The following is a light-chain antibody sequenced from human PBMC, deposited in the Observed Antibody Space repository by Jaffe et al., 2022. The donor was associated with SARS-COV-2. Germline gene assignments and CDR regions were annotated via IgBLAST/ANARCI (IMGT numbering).Light chain of an antibody. CDR1: QSIGTW. J-gene: IGKJ2*01. CDR2: RAS. V-gene: IGKV1-5*03. Sequence: DIQMTQSPSTLSASVGDRVTITCRASQSIGTWLAWYQQKPGKAPKLLIYRASSLESGVPSRFSGSGSGTEFTLTISSLQPDDFATYYCQQCNSYSYTFGQGTKLEIK. CDR3: QQCNSYSYT.